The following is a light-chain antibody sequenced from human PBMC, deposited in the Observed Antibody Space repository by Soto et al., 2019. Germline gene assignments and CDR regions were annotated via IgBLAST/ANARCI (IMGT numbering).Light chain of an antibody. CDR2: GSS. J-gene: IGKJ3*01. Sequence: EIVLTQSPGTLSLSPGESATLSCRASQSVSSPYLAWYQQKPGQAPRVLIYGSSIRAAGIPVRFSGSGSGTDFTVTISSLEPEDFAVYYCQQYGSSLGTVGPGTKVEIK. CDR1: QSVSSPY. V-gene: IGKV3-20*01. CDR3: QQYGSSLGT.